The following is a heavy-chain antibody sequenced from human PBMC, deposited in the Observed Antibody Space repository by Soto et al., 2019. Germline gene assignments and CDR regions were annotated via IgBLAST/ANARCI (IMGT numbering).Heavy chain of an antibody. Sequence: SVQVSCKASGGTFSRNTISWVRQAPGQGLEWMGGIMPIFGSANYAQKFQGRVTITADEYTRTVYMELSRLRSEDTVIYYCARQFDSDTSGYYYAYWGQGTLVTVSS. J-gene: IGHJ4*02. CDR1: GGTFSRNT. V-gene: IGHV1-69*13. D-gene: IGHD3-22*01. CDR2: IMPIFGSA. CDR3: ARQFDSDTSGYYYAY.